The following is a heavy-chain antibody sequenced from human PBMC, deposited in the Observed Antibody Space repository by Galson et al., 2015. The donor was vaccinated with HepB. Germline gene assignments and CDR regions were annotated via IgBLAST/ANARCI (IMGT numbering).Heavy chain of an antibody. V-gene: IGHV3-7*05. CDR2: IKEDGSEI. CDR1: GFPFRIYW. CDR3: ARDPGGMDV. J-gene: IGHJ6*02. Sequence: SLRLSCAASGFPFRIYWMNWVRQGPGKGLEWVAHIKEDGSEIYYLDSVKGRFTISRDNAKSSLFLQMNSLRAEDTAVYYCARDPGGMDVWGQGTTVTVSS.